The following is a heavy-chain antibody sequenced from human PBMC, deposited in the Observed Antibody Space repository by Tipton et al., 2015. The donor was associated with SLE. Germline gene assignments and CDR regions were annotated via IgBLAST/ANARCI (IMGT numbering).Heavy chain of an antibody. CDR1: GGSISSSSYY. CDR3: ARVRAGDLLRYYFDY. V-gene: IGHV4-39*07. D-gene: IGHD7-27*01. CDR2: IYYSGST. J-gene: IGHJ4*02. Sequence: LRLSCTVSGGSISSSSYYWGWIRQPPGKGLEWIGSIYYSGSTYYNPSLKSRVTISVDTSKNQFSLKLSSVTAADTAVYYCARVRAGDLLRYYFDYWGQGTLVTVSS.